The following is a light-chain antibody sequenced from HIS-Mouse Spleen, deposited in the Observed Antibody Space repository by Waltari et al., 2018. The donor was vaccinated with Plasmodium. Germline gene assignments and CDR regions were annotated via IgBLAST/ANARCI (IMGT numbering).Light chain of an antibody. J-gene: IGKJ3*01. CDR3: QQYNNWSFT. Sequence: EIVMTKSPATLSVSPGERATLSCRASQSVSSNLAWYQQKPGQAPTLLIYGASTRATGIPARFSGSGSGTEFTLTISSLQSEDFAVYYCQQYNNWSFTCGPGTKVDIK. CDR2: GAS. CDR1: QSVSSN. V-gene: IGKV3-15*01.